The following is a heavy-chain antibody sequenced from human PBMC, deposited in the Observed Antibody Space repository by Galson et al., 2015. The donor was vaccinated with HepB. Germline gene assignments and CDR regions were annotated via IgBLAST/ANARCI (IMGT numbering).Heavy chain of an antibody. D-gene: IGHD2-15*01. CDR1: GFTFNTYE. CDR2: ISRSGTTV. J-gene: IGHJ4*02. Sequence: SLRLSCAVSGFTFNTYEMNWVRLAPGKGLEWVSYISRSGTTVYYADSMKGRFTISRDNAKNSVFLQMNSLRDEDTAVHYCARESPYSALDYWGQGTLVTVSS. CDR3: ARESPYSALDY. V-gene: IGHV3-48*03.